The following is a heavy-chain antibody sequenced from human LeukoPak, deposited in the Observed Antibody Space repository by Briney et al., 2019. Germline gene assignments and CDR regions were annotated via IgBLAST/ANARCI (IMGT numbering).Heavy chain of an antibody. CDR1: GLTLSSYA. V-gene: IGHV3-23*01. J-gene: IGHJ4*02. CDR2: ISGSGGTT. CDR3: ATDPTFIVPTGG. D-gene: IGHD5-12*01. Sequence: PGGSLRLSCAASGLTLSSYAMSWVRQAPGKGLEWISAISGSGGTTFYVDSVKGRFTISRDNSKNTLYLQMNSLRAEDTAVYYCATDPTFIVPTGGWGQGTLVTASA.